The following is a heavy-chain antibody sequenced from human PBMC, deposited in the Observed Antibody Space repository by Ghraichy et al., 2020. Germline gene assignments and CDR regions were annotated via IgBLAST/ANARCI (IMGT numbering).Heavy chain of an antibody. D-gene: IGHD2-15*01. CDR1: GASISSGGYY. Sequence: SETLSLTCTVSGASISSGGYYWSWIRQPPGKGLEWIGYIYYSGGTYYDPSLKSRVTISTDMSKNQFSLKLSSVTAADTAVYFCARGRYCSGGGCYPIDYWGQGTLVTVSS. J-gene: IGHJ4*02. CDR2: IYYSGGT. V-gene: IGHV4-30-4*01. CDR3: ARGRYCSGGGCYPIDY.